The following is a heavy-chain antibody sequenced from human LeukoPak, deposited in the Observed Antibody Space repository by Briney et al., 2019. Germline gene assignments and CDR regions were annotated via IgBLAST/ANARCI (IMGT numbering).Heavy chain of an antibody. V-gene: IGHV3-48*03. CDR2: ISSSGSTI. CDR1: GFTFSSYE. D-gene: IGHD3-10*02. J-gene: IGHJ6*04. Sequence: HPGGSLRLSCAASGFTFSSYEMNWVRQAPGKGLEWVSYISSSGSTIYYADSVKGRFTISKDNAKNSLYLQMNSLRAEDTAVYYCAELGITMIGGVWGKGTTVTISS. CDR3: AELGITMIGGV.